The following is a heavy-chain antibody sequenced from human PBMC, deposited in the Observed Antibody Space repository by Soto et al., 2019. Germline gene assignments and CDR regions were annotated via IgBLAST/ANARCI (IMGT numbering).Heavy chain of an antibody. CDR1: GFSLSTSGVG. V-gene: IGHV2-5*02. D-gene: IGHD7-27*01. J-gene: IGHJ4*02. CDR3: AHSLIPNWGSRGAFDY. CDR2: IYWDDDK. Sequence: SGPTLVKPTQTLTLTCTFSGFSLSTSGVGVGWIRQPPGKALEWLALIYWDDDKRYSPSLKSRLTITKDTSKNQVVLTMTNMDPVDTATFYCAHSLIPNWGSRGAFDYWGQGTLVTVSS.